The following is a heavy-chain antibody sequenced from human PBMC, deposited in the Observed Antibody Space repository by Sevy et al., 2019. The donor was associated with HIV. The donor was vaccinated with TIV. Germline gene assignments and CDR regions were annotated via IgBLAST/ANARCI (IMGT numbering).Heavy chain of an antibody. CDR1: GGTFSSYA. D-gene: IGHD2-15*01. CDR3: AGDLVVVAATLHYYYYGMDV. CDR2: IIPIFGTA. J-gene: IGHJ6*02. Sequence: ASVKVSCKASGGTFSSYAISWVRQPPGQGLEWMGGIIPIFGTANYAQKFQGRVTITADESTSTAYMELSSLRSEDTAVYYCAGDLVVVAATLHYYYYGMDVWGQGTTVTVSS. V-gene: IGHV1-69*13.